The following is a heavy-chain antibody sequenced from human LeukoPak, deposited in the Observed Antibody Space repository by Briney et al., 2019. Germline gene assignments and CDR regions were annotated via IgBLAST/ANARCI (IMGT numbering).Heavy chain of an antibody. CDR3: AGDEGQGYCSSTSCYRSTFDY. CDR2: INPSGGST. J-gene: IGHJ4*02. V-gene: IGHV1-46*01. CDR1: GYTFTSYY. Sequence: ASVKVSCKASGYTFTSYYMHWVRQASGQGLEWMGIINPSGGSTSYAQKFQGRVTMTRDTSTSTVYMELSSLRSEDTAVYYCAGDEGQGYCSSTSCYRSTFDYWGQGTLVTVSS. D-gene: IGHD2-2*01.